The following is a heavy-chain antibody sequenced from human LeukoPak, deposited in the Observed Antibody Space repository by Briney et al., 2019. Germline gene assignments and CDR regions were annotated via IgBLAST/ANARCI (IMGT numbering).Heavy chain of an antibody. CDR1: GYTFTSYG. V-gene: IGHV1-18*01. CDR2: ISAYNGNT. D-gene: IGHD3-3*01. Sequence: ASVKVSCKASGYTFTSYGISWVRQAPGQGLEWMGWISAYNGNTNYAQKLQGRVTMTTDTSTSTAYMELRSLRSDDTAVYYCARDSYYDFWSGYRTPFDYWGQGTLVTVSS. J-gene: IGHJ4*02. CDR3: ARDSYYDFWSGYRTPFDY.